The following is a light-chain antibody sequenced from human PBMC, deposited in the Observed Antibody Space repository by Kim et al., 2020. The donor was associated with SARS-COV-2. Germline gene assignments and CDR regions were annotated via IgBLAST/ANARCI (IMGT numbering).Light chain of an antibody. V-gene: IGKV1-39*01. CDR3: QQSYIIPYT. CDR2: AAS. CDR1: QSISSY. J-gene: IGKJ2*01. Sequence: DIQMTQSPFSLSASVGDSVTITCRASQSISSYLNWYQQKPGKAPNLLIYAASSFQSGVPSRFSGSGSGTDFTLSISSLQPEDSATYYCQQSYIIPYTFGQGTKLEI.